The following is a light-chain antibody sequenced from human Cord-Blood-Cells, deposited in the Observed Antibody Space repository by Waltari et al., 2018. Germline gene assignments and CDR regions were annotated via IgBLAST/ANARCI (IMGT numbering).Light chain of an antibody. CDR1: QSVSSN. CDR3: QQYNNWPTWT. J-gene: IGKJ1*01. V-gene: IGKV3-15*01. CDR2: GAS. Sequence: EIVMTHSPATLSVSPGERATLSCRASQSVSSNLAWYQQKPGQTPRLLSYGASTRATGIPARFSGSGSGTEFTLTIRSLQSEDFAVYYCQQYNNWPTWTFGQGTKVEIK.